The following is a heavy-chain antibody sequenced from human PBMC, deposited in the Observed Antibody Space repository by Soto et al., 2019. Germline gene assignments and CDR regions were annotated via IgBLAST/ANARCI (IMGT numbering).Heavy chain of an antibody. CDR1: GGSISSSSYY. V-gene: IGHV4-39*01. D-gene: IGHD3-3*01. CDR2: IYYSGST. Sequence: PSETLSLTCTVSGGSISSSSYYWGWIRQPPGKGLEWIGSIYYSGSTYYNPSLKSRVTISVDTSKNQFSLKLSSVTAADTAVYYCARGGYYDFWSGFGNYYYYGMDVWGQGTTVTVSS. J-gene: IGHJ6*02. CDR3: ARGGYYDFWSGFGNYYYYGMDV.